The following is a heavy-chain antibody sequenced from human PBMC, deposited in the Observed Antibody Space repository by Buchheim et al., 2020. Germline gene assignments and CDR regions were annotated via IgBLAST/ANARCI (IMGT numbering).Heavy chain of an antibody. Sequence: DVQLLESGGGLVQPGGSLRLSCAASGFTFSTYAMSWVRQAPGTGLEWVSAISGSGSNTYYADCVKGRFTISRDNSKNTLYLQMNSLRAEDTSVYFCARDDLKEYYSGSGSPGGYYYYGMDVWGQGTT. CDR2: ISGSGSNT. D-gene: IGHD3-10*01. CDR3: ARDDLKEYYSGSGSPGGYYYYGMDV. J-gene: IGHJ6*02. V-gene: IGHV3-23*01. CDR1: GFTFSTYA.